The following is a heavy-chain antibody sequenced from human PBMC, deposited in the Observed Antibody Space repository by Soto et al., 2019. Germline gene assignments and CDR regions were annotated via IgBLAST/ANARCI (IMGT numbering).Heavy chain of an antibody. V-gene: IGHV1-69*06. J-gene: IGHJ6*02. D-gene: IGHD3-3*01. Sequence: SVKVSCKGSGGTFSSYAISWVRQAPGQGLEWMGGIIPIFGTANYAQKFQGRVTITADKSTSTAYMELSSLRSEDTAVYYCARGVGVVIGLYYYGMDVWGQGTTVTVSS. CDR1: GGTFSSYA. CDR2: IIPIFGTA. CDR3: ARGVGVVIGLYYYGMDV.